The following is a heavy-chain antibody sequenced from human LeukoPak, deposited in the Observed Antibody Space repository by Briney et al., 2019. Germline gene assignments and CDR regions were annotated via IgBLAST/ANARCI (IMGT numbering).Heavy chain of an antibody. J-gene: IGHJ3*02. CDR1: GGSISSSSYY. CDR2: IYYSGST. CDR3: AYSSGWTAHDAFDI. D-gene: IGHD6-19*01. V-gene: IGHV4-39*07. Sequence: SETLSLTCTVSGGSISSSSYYWGWIRQPPGKGLEWIGSIYYSGSTYYNPSLKSRVTISVDTSKNQFSLKLSSVTVADTAVYYCAYSSGWTAHDAFDIWGQGTMVTVSS.